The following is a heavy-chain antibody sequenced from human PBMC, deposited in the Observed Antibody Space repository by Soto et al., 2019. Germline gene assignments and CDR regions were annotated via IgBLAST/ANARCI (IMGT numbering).Heavy chain of an antibody. J-gene: IGHJ4*02. CDR1: GFSLSTSGVG. CDR3: EEFGSGLDS. Sequence: ITLKESGPTLVKPTQTLTLTCTFSGFSLSTSGVGVGWIRQPPGKALEWLALIYWDDDKRYSPSPKGRLTIAEDTSKNQGVITMTNMDPVDTATYYGEEFGSGLDSWGPGTLVTVS. V-gene: IGHV2-5*02. CDR2: IYWDDDK. D-gene: IGHD2-15*01.